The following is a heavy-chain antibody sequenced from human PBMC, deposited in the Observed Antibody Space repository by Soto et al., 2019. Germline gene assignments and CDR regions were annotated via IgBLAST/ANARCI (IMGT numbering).Heavy chain of an antibody. CDR2: ISGSSSYI. J-gene: IGHJ4*02. CDR1: GFTFSRYS. D-gene: IGHD3-9*01. V-gene: IGHV3-21*01. CDR3: ARSYDILTGYSGFDY. Sequence: EVQLVESGGGLVKPGGSLRLSCAASGFTFSRYSMNWVRQAPGKGLEWVSSISGSSSYIYYADSVKGRFTISRDNAKNSLYLQMNSLRAEDTAVYYCARSYDILTGYSGFDYRGQGTLVTVSS.